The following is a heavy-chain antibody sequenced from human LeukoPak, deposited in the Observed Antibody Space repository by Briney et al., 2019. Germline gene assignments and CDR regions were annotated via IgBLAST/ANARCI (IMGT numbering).Heavy chain of an antibody. CDR1: GYTFTSYD. CDR2: MNPNSGNT. V-gene: IGHV1-8*03. Sequence: ASVKVSCKASGYTFTSYDINWVRQATGQGLEWMGWMNPNSGNTGYAQKFQSRVTITRNTSISTAYMELSSLRSEDTAVYYCARARSYLIGRDWFDPWGQGTLVTVSS. CDR3: ARARSYLIGRDWFDP. J-gene: IGHJ5*02. D-gene: IGHD3-10*01.